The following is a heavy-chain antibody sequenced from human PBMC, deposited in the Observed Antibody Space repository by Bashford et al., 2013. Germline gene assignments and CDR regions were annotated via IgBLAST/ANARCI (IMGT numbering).Heavy chain of an antibody. CDR3: AREEGRCSGGSCYTTR. Sequence: SETLSLTCTVSGGSISSYYWSWIRQPPGKGLEWIGYIYYSGSTNYNPSLKSRVTISVDTSKNQFSLKLSSVTAADTAVYYCAREEGRCSGGSCYTTRWGQGTLVTVSS. CDR1: GGSISSYY. J-gene: IGHJ4*02. CDR2: IYYSGST. D-gene: IGHD2-15*01. V-gene: IGHV4-59*01.